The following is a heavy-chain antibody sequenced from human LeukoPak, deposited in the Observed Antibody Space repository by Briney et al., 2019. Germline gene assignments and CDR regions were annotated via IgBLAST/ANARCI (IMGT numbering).Heavy chain of an antibody. Sequence: GVLRLSCAASGFTFSSYIMNWVRQAPGKGLEWIGEIYHSGSTNYNPSLKSRVTISVDKSKNQFSLKLSSVTAADTAVYYCARAQGYSSGWGVFDYWGQGTLVTVSS. V-gene: IGHV4-4*02. D-gene: IGHD6-19*01. CDR1: GFTFSSYIM. J-gene: IGHJ4*02. CDR3: ARAQGYSSGWGVFDY. CDR2: IYHSGST.